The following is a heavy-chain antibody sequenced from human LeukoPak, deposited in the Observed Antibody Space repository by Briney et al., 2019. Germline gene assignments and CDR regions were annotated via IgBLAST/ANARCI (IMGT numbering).Heavy chain of an antibody. J-gene: IGHJ2*01. D-gene: IGHD4-17*01. CDR2: IIPILGIA. Sequence: ASVKVSCKASGGTFSSYAISWVRQAPGQGLEWMGRIIPILGIANYAQKFQGRVTITADKSTSTAYMELSSLRSEDTVVYYCARDRYGDYSGWYFDLWGRGTLVTVSS. V-gene: IGHV1-69*04. CDR1: GGTFSSYA. CDR3: ARDRYGDYSGWYFDL.